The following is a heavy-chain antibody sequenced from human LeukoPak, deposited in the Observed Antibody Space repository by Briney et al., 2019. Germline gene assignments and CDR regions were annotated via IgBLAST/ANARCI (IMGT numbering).Heavy chain of an antibody. J-gene: IGHJ4*02. CDR3: ARTSIPVAEFDD. V-gene: IGHV4-39*01. CDR1: GGSISSSSHY. CDR2: IYYSGST. D-gene: IGHD6-19*01. Sequence: SETLSLTGTVSGGSISSSSHYWGWIRQPPVNGLEWIGSIYYSGSTYYNPSLKSRVTISVDTSKNQFSLKLSSVTAADTAVYFCARTSIPVAEFDDWGQGTLVTVSS.